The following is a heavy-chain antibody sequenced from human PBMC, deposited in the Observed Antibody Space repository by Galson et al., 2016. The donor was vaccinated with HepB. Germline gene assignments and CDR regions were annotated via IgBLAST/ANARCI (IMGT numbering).Heavy chain of an antibody. Sequence: ETLSLTCAVSGGSISSSNWWSWVRQPPGKGLEWIGEAFHSGSSNYNPSLKSRVTLSVDKSKNHFSLNLNSATAADTAIYYCARAATPYGSGSYYSPWGQGTLVTVSS. CDR2: AFHSGSS. V-gene: IGHV4-4*02. CDR1: GGSISSSNW. CDR3: ARAATPYGSGSYYSP. D-gene: IGHD3-10*01. J-gene: IGHJ5*02.